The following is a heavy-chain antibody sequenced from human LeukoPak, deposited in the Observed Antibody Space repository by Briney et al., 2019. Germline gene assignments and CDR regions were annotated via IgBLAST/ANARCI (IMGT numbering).Heavy chain of an antibody. CDR1: GFTFSSYR. D-gene: IGHD6-19*01. CDR3: ARGDYSSGWYFAY. CDR2: ISTSGSYI. Sequence: GGPLTLSCAVSGFTFSSYRMKGVRRATGRAVEWVSSISTSGSYIYYADSVKGRFTISRDNAKNSLYLQMNSLRAEDTAVYYCARGDYSSGWYFAYWGQGSLVTVSS. J-gene: IGHJ4*02. V-gene: IGHV3-21*01.